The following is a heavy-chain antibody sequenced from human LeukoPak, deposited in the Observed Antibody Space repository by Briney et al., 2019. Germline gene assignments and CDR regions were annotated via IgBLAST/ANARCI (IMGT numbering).Heavy chain of an antibody. CDR3: ARLVWWCLLPHTDYYYYYYMDV. CDR2: IIPIFGTA. CDR1: GGTFSSYA. V-gene: IGHV1-69*13. Sequence: SVKVSCKASGGTFSSYAISWVRQAPGQGLEWMGGIIPIFGTANYAQKFQGRVTITADESTSTAYMELSSLGSEDTAVYYCARLVWWCLLPHTDYYYYYYMDVWGKGTTVTVSS. D-gene: IGHD2-21*01. J-gene: IGHJ6*03.